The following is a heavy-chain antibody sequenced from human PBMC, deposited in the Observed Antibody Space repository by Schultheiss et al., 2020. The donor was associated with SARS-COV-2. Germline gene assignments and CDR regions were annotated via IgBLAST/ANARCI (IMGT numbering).Heavy chain of an antibody. CDR3: TRGAPMVTREFDP. CDR2: IESSGTYI. J-gene: IGHJ5*02. V-gene: IGHV3-21*01. Sequence: GESLKISCAASGFTFSSYSMNWVRQAPGKGLEWVSSIESSGTYIYYADSVKGRFTISRDNAKNSLYLQMNSLRAEDTAVYYCTRGAPMVTREFDPWGQGTLGTVSS. CDR1: GFTFSSYS. D-gene: IGHD4-17*01.